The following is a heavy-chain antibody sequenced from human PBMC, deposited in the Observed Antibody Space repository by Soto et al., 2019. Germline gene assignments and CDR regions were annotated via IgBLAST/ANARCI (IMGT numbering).Heavy chain of an antibody. CDR2: IKEDGSEK. V-gene: IGHV3-7*01. D-gene: IGHD1-26*01. CDR1: GFTFSSYW. J-gene: IGHJ4*02. CDR3: ARPYIVSGSYCGYFDC. Sequence: GGSLRLSCAASGFTFSSYWMSWVRQAPGKGLEWVANIKEDGSEKYYVDSVKGRFTISRDNAKNSLYLQMSRLRAEDTAVYYCARPYIVSGSYCGYFDCWGQGTLVTVSS.